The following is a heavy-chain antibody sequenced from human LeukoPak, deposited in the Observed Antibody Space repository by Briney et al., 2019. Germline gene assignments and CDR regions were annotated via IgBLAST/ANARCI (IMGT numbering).Heavy chain of an antibody. CDR1: GFIFSNYG. J-gene: IGHJ4*02. D-gene: IGHD5-12*01. CDR2: IWYDGRNK. Sequence: QTGGSLRLSCEASGFIFSNYGLHWVRQAPGKGLQWLAVIWYDGRNKFYADSVKGRFTISRDNSKNTLYLQMNSLRDEDTAVYYCARGPYSGYDGYLDYWGQGTLVTVSP. CDR3: ARGPYSGYDGYLDY. V-gene: IGHV3-33*01.